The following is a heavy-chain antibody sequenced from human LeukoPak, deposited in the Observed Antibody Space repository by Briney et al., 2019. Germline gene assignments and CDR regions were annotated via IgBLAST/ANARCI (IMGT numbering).Heavy chain of an antibody. V-gene: IGHV1-46*01. J-gene: IGHJ4*02. CDR3: ARELRRAYCGGDCYSVGY. CDR1: GYTFTSYY. D-gene: IGHD2-21*02. CDR2: INPSGGST. Sequence: ASVKVSCKASGYTFTSYYMHWVRQAPGQGLEWMGIINPSGGSTSYAQKFQGRVTMTGDTSTSTVYMELSSLRSEDTAVYYCARELRRAYCGGDCYSVGYWGQGTLVTVSS.